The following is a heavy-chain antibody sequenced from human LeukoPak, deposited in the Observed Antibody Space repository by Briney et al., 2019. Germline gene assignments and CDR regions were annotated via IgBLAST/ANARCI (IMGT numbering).Heavy chain of an antibody. CDR3: ARDSDRDYYDSSLYFDY. J-gene: IGHJ4*02. V-gene: IGHV4-59*01. CDR2: IYYSGST. D-gene: IGHD3-22*01. CDR1: GGSISSYY. Sequence: SETLSLTCTVSGGSISSYYWSWIRQPPAKGLEWIGYIYYSGSTNYNPSLKSRVTISVDTSKNQFSLKLSSVNAADTAVYYCARDSDRDYYDSSLYFDYWGQGTLVTVSS.